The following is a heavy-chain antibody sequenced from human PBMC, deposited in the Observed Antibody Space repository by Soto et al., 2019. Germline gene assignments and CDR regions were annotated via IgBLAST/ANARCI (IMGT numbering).Heavy chain of an antibody. CDR2: ISWNSGSI. J-gene: IGHJ1*01. CDR3: AKAVYSKFGYFQH. CDR1: GFTFDDYA. D-gene: IGHD6-13*01. Sequence: EVQLVESGGGLVQPGRSLRLSCAASGFTFDDYAMHWVRQAPGKGLEWVSGISWNSGSIGYADSVKGRFTISRDNAKNSLYLQMNSLRAEDTALYYCAKAVYSKFGYFQHWDQGTLVTVSS. V-gene: IGHV3-9*01.